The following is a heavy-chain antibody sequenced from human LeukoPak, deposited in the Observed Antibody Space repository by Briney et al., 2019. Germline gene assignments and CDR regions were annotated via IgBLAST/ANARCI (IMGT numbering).Heavy chain of an antibody. D-gene: IGHD3-10*01. CDR3: ARHYGSGSYYVFDY. V-gene: IGHV4-34*01. Sequence: SETLSLTCAVYGGSFSGYYWSWIRQPPGKGLEWIGEINHSGSTNYNPSLKSRVTISVDTSKSQFSLKLSSVTAADTAVYYCARHYGSGSYYVFDYWGQGTLVTVSS. CDR1: GGSFSGYY. CDR2: INHSGST. J-gene: IGHJ4*02.